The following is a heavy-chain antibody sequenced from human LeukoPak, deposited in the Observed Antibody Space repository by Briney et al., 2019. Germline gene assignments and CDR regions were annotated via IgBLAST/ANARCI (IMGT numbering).Heavy chain of an antibody. V-gene: IGHV3-23*01. CDR3: VKDRGGGYRVFDH. D-gene: IGHD4-23*01. J-gene: IGHJ4*02. CDR1: GFTFSSYA. CDR2: ISGSGGST. Sequence: GGSLRLSCAASGFTFSSYAMNWVRQGPGKGLEWVSVISGSGGSTYYADSVRGRFTISRGNSKNTLYLQMNSLRAEDTAVYYCVKDRGGGYRVFDHWGQGTLVTVSS.